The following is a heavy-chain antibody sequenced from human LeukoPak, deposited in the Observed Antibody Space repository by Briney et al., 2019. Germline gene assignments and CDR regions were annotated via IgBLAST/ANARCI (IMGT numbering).Heavy chain of an antibody. J-gene: IGHJ6*04. D-gene: IGHD3-9*01. CDR1: GGSFSGYY. CDR2: INHSGST. V-gene: IGHV4-34*01. CDR3: VTPKLRYFDWLPNYYYYGMDV. Sequence: PSETLSLTCAVYGGSFSGYYWSWIRQPPGKGLEWIGEINHSGSTNYNPSLKSRVTISVDTSKNQFSLKLSSVTAADTAVYYCVTPKLRYFDWLPNYYYYGMDVWGKGTTVTVSS.